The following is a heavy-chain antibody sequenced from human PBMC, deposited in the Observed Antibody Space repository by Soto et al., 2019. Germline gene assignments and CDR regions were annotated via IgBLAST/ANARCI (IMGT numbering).Heavy chain of an antibody. J-gene: IGHJ5*02. V-gene: IGHV1-18*01. CDR3: ARDKLRGYDSSGFSS. Sequence: ASVKVSCKASGYSFSFYGINWVRQAPGQGLEWMGWISPSDGNRNFAQKFEDRVTMTTATSTNTVFLELRSLKSDDTAIYYCARDKLRGYDSSGFSSWGQGTMVTVSS. CDR1: GYSFSFYG. D-gene: IGHD3-22*01. CDR2: ISPSDGNR.